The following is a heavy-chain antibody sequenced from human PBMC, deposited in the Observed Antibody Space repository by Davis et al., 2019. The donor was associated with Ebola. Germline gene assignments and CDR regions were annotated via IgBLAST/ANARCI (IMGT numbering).Heavy chain of an antibody. CDR2: INHSGST. J-gene: IGHJ6*02. D-gene: IGHD3-10*01. CDR3: ARVRGGMDV. Sequence: SETLSLTCTVSGGSISSSSYYWGWIRQPPGKGLEWIGEINHSGSTNYNPSLKSRVTISVDTSKNQFSLKLSSVTAADTAAYYCARVRGGMDVWGQGTTVTVSS. V-gene: IGHV4-39*07. CDR1: GGSISSSSYY.